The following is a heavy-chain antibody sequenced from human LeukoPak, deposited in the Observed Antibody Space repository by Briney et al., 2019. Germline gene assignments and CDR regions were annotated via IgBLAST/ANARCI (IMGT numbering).Heavy chain of an antibody. CDR3: ARDTEPVYYYDSSGYYRYYYGMDV. V-gene: IGHV1-18*01. CDR2: ISAYNGNT. D-gene: IGHD3-22*01. J-gene: IGHJ6*02. Sequence: ASVKVSCKASGYTFTSYGISWVRQAPGQGLEWMGWISAYNGNTNYAQKLQGRVTMTTDTSTSTAYMELRSLRSDDTAAYYCARDTEPVYYYDSSGYYRYYYGMDVWGQGTTVTVSS. CDR1: GYTFTSYG.